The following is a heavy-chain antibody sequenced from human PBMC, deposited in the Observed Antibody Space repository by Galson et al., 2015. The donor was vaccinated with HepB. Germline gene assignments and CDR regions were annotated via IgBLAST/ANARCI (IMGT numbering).Heavy chain of an antibody. J-gene: IGHJ4*02. CDR3: VRVLVYFDY. CDR2: ISYDGSNK. V-gene: IGHV3-30-3*01. D-gene: IGHD3-3*01. Sequence: SLRLSCAASGFTFSSYAMHWVRQAPGKGLEWVAVISYDGSNKYYADSVKGRFTISRDNSKNTLYLQMNSLRAEDTAVYYCVRVLVYFDYWGQGTLVTVSS. CDR1: GFTFSSYA.